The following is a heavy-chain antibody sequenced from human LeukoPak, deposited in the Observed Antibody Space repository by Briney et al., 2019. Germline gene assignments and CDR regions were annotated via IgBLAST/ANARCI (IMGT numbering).Heavy chain of an antibody. D-gene: IGHD6-13*01. CDR1: GFTVSSNY. CDR3: ARDGRRYSSSWYTSWFDP. CDR2: IYSGGNT. J-gene: IGHJ5*02. V-gene: IGHV3-66*01. Sequence: GGSLRLSCAASGFTVSSNYMSWVRQAPGKGLEWVSVIYSGGNTYYADSVKGRFTISRDNAKNSLYLQMNSLRAEDTAVYYCARDGRRYSSSWYTSWFDPWGQGTLVTVSS.